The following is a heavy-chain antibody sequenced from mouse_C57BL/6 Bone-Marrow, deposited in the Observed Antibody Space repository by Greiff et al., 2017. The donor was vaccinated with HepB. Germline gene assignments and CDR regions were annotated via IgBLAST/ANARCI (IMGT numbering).Heavy chain of an antibody. CDR1: GYSITSGYY. Sequence: EVKLQESGPGLVKPSQSLSLTCSVTGYSITSGYYWNWIRQFPGNKLEWMGYISYDGSNNYNPSLKNRISITRDTSKNQFFLKLNSVTTEDTATYYCARMTTVVATHWYFDVWGTGTTVTVSS. D-gene: IGHD1-1*01. CDR3: ARMTTVVATHWYFDV. CDR2: ISYDGSN. J-gene: IGHJ1*03. V-gene: IGHV3-6*01.